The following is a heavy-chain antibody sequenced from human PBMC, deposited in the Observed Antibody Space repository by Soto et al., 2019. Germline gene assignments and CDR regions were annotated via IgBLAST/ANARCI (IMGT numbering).Heavy chain of an antibody. J-gene: IGHJ4*02. CDR2: ISGGGGST. CDR3: AKHLGQTAYFALGD. CDR1: GFPFSSFA. Sequence: EVQLLESGGGLAQPGGSLRLSCAASGFPFSSFAVSWVRQAPGKGLQWVSGISGGGGSTYLADSVKGRFTVSRDNSDNTLYLQMNSLRAEDTAVYYCAKHLGQTAYFALGDWGQGTLVTVSS. D-gene: IGHD3-9*01. V-gene: IGHV3-23*01.